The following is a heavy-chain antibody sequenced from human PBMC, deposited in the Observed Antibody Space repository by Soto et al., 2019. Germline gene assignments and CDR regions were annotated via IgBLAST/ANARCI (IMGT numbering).Heavy chain of an antibody. CDR2: FYYCGST. Sequence: SETLSLTCTVSGGSISSSSYYWGWIRQPPGKGLEWIGFFYYCGSTYSTPSLKIRVTISVVTSKTQFSLKLSSVTAADTAVYYCASPKIAFYNWFDPWGQGTLVTVSS. CDR1: GGSISSSSYY. J-gene: IGHJ5*02. V-gene: IGHV4-39*01. CDR3: ASPKIAFYNWFDP. D-gene: IGHD3-3*02.